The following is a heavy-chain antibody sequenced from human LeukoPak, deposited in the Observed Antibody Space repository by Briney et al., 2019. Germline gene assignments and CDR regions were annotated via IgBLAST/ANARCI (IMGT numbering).Heavy chain of an antibody. CDR3: ARGRAGRNYDSSGTLGY. CDR2: VNPNSGGT. V-gene: IGHV1-2*02. Sequence: ASVKVSCKASGYTFTGYYMHWVRQAPGQGLEWMGWVNPNSGGTNYAQKFQGRVTMTRDTSISTAYMELSRLRSDDTAVYYCARGRAGRNYDSSGTLGYWGQGTLVTVSS. D-gene: IGHD3-22*01. CDR1: GYTFTGYY. J-gene: IGHJ4*02.